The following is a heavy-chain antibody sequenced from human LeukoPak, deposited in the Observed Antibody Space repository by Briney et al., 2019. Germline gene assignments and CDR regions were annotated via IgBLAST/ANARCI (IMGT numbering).Heavy chain of an antibody. CDR3: ARSRVTTSPYFDC. CDR1: GGSISSGSYY. V-gene: IGHV4-61*02. CDR2: IYTSGGT. J-gene: IGHJ4*02. D-gene: IGHD4-11*01. Sequence: SETLSLTCTVSGGSISSGSYYWSWIRQPAGKGLEWIGRIYTSGGTTYNPSLKSRVTISLDTSKNQFSLNLSSVTAADTAVYYCARSRVTTSPYFDCWGQGTLVTVSS.